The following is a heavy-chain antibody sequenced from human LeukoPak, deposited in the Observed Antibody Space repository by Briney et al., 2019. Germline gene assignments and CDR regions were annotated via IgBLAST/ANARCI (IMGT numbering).Heavy chain of an antibody. CDR1: GYNFDKFG. CDR2: INPNSGGT. Sequence: GASVKVSCKASGYNFDKFGIAWVRQAPGQGLEWMGWINPNSGGTSSAQKFQGRVTMTRDTSITTVYMEVSWLTSDDTAIYYCARADRLHGGPYLIGPWGQGTLVTVSS. D-gene: IGHD2-21*01. CDR3: ARADRLHGGPYLIGP. J-gene: IGHJ5*02. V-gene: IGHV1-2*02.